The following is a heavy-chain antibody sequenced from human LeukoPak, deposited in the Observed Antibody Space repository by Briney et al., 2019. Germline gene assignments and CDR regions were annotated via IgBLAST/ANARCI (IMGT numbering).Heavy chain of an antibody. V-gene: IGHV1-2*02. CDR2: INPNSRGT. CDR3: ARVVQDQQLVRRVDY. Sequence: ASVKVSCKASGYTFTNYYMHWVRQAPGQGLEWMGWINPNSRGTDSAQKFQGRVTMTTDTSTSTAYMELRSLRSDDTAVYYCARVVQDQQLVRRVDYWGQGTLVTVSS. CDR1: GYTFTNYY. D-gene: IGHD6-13*01. J-gene: IGHJ4*02.